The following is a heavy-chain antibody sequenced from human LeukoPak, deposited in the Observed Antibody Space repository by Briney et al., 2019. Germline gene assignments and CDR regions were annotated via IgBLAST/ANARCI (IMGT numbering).Heavy chain of an antibody. J-gene: IGHJ6*02. CDR3: ARPMPPHFGMDV. V-gene: IGHV1-69*05. CDR2: IIPIFGTA. CDR1: GGTFSSYA. Sequence: ASVKVSCKASGGTFSSYAIGWVRQSPGRGLEWMGGIIPIFGTANYAQKFQGRVTITTDESTSTAYMELSSLRSEDTAVYYCARPMPPHFGMDVWGQGTTVTVSS. D-gene: IGHD2-2*01.